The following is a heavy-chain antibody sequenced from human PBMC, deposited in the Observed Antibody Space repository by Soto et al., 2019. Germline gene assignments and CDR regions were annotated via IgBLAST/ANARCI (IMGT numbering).Heavy chain of an antibody. J-gene: IGHJ6*03. Sequence: PSVTLSLTCTVSGVSISSYYWFWIRQSPGRGLEWIGYVYYSGKTNYNPSLESRVTIPIDTSENQFSLKLNSVSAADTAVYYCARGARFGDRRYMDVWGKGTTVTVS. CDR3: ARGARFGDRRYMDV. CDR1: GVSISSYY. V-gene: IGHV4-59*12. CDR2: VYYSGKT. D-gene: IGHD3-10*01.